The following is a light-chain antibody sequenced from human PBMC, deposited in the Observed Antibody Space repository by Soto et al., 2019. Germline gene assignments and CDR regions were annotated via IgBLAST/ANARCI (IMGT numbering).Light chain of an antibody. CDR3: QQYYDWPIT. J-gene: IGKJ5*01. CDR2: GAS. V-gene: IGKV3-15*01. Sequence: IVMTQSPVTLSVSPGGRATLSCRAGQSVSSSYLAWYQQKPGQAPRLLIYGASTRATGIPARFSGSGSGTEFTLTISSLQSEDFAVYYCQQYYDWPITFGQGTRLEIK. CDR1: QSVSSSY.